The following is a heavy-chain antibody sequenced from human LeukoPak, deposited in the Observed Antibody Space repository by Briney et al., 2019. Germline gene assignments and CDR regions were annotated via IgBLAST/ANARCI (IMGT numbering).Heavy chain of an antibody. J-gene: IGHJ5*02. CDR1: GLTFSSYS. Sequence: GGSLRLSCAASGLTFSSYSMNWVRQAPGKGLEWVSSISSSSSYIYYADSVKGRFTISRDNAKNSLYLQMNSLRAEDTAVYYCAREVVVVPAKRFDPWGQGTLVTVSS. V-gene: IGHV3-21*01. D-gene: IGHD2-2*01. CDR3: AREVVVVPAKRFDP. CDR2: ISSSSSYI.